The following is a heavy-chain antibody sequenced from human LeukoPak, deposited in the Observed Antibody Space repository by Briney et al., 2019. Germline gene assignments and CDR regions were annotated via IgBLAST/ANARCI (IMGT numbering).Heavy chain of an antibody. CDR3: AREYSWYFDL. J-gene: IGHJ2*01. CDR1: GYTFTGYY. V-gene: IGHV1-18*04. Sequence: ASVKVSCKASGYTFTGYYMHWVRQAPGQGLEWMGWISAYNGNTNYAQKLQGRVTMTTDTSTSTAYMELRSLRSDDTAVYYCAREYSWYFDLWGRGTLVTVSS. CDR2: ISAYNGNT. D-gene: IGHD1-1*01.